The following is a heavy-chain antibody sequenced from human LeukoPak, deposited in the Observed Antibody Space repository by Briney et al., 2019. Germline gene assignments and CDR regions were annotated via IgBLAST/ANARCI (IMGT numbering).Heavy chain of an antibody. CDR1: GYRITNNA. CDR2: INDGKGDT. CDR3: ARDGGYDILTGYPDNDY. D-gene: IGHD3-9*01. V-gene: IGHV1-3*01. J-gene: IGHJ4*02. Sequence: ASVKVSCRASGYRITNNAMHWLRQAPGQRPEWMGWINDGKGDTKYSQKFQGRVTITRDTSANTAYMELSSLRSEDTAVYYCARDGGYDILTGYPDNDYWGQGTLVTVSS.